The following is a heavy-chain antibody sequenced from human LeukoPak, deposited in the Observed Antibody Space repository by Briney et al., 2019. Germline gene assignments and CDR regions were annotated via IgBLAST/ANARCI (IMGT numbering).Heavy chain of an antibody. V-gene: IGHV3-66*04. CDR3: ARLRRELWGLSFDD. D-gene: IGHD1-7*01. CDR1: GFXVSNNY. J-gene: IGHJ4*02. CDR2: IYSDGSP. Sequence: GGSLRLSCAASGFXVSNNYISWVRQAPGKGLEGVSVIYSDGSPYYADSVRGRFTISRDNSKNTLYLQMNSLRAEDTAVYYCARLRRELWGLSFDDWGQGTRVTVSS.